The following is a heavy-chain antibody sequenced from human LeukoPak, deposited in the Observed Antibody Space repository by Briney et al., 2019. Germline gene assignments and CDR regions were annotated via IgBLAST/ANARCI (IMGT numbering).Heavy chain of an antibody. CDR2: LSSSGGST. J-gene: IGHJ4*02. CDR1: GFTFSNYA. D-gene: IGHD2-15*01. Sequence: PGGSLRLSCAASGFTFSNYAMSWVRQAPGKGLEWVSTLSSSGGSTYYADSVKGRFTISRDNSKNTLYLQMNSLTAEDTAVYYCAKDPAGYCSGGRCFYFDYWGQGTLVTVSS. CDR3: AKDPAGYCSGGRCFYFDY. V-gene: IGHV3-23*01.